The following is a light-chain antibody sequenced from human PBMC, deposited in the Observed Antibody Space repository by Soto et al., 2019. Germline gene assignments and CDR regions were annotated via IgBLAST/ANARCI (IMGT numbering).Light chain of an antibody. CDR3: SSYTSSSTLDV. CDR1: SSDVGGYNY. V-gene: IGLV2-14*01. Sequence: QSALTQPGSVSGSPGQSITISCTGTSSDVGGYNYVSWYQQHPGKAPKLMIYDVSNRPSGVSNRFSGSKSGNTASLTISGLQAEYEADYYCSSYTSSSTLDVFGTGTKVTVL. J-gene: IGLJ1*01. CDR2: DVS.